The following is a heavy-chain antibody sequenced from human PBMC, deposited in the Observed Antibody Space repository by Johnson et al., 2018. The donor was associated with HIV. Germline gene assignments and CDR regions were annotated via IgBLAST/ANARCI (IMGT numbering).Heavy chain of an antibody. Sequence: VQLVESGGVVVQPGGSLRLSCAASGFTFSNAWMSWVRQAPGKGLEWVGRIKSKTDGGTTDYAAPVKGRFTISRDDSKNTLYLQMNSLKTEDTAVYYCTTGDSQGVAFDIWGQGTMVTVSS. V-gene: IGHV3-15*01. CDR2: IKSKTDGGTT. D-gene: IGHD3-16*01. J-gene: IGHJ3*02. CDR3: TTGDSQGVAFDI. CDR1: GFTFSNAW.